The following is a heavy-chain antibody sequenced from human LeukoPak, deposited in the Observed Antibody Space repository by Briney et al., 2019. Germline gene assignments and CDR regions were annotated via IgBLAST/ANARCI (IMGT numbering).Heavy chain of an antibody. J-gene: IGHJ4*02. Sequence: GGSLRLSCAASRFTFSSYAMHWVRQAPGQRLEWMGWINAGNGNTKYSQKFQGRVTITRDTSASTAYMELSSLRSEDTAVYYCARYLDYYGSGSLDYWGQGTLVTVSS. V-gene: IGHV1-3*01. CDR3: ARYLDYYGSGSLDY. CDR2: INAGNGNT. CDR1: RFTFSSYA. D-gene: IGHD3-10*01.